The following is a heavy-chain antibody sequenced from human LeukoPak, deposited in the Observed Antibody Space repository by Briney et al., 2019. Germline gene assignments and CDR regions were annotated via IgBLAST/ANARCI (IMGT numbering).Heavy chain of an antibody. CDR2: ISSNGGST. J-gene: IGHJ4*02. CDR3: VKDYVLGYSGYYFVY. D-gene: IGHD5-12*01. Sequence: GGSQGLSCSASGFTSSSYAMHWVRQAPGKGLEYVSAISSNGGSTYYADSVKGRFTISRDNSKNTLYLQMSSLRAEDTAVYYCVKDYVLGYSGYYFVYWGQGTLVTVSS. CDR1: GFTSSSYA. V-gene: IGHV3-64D*09.